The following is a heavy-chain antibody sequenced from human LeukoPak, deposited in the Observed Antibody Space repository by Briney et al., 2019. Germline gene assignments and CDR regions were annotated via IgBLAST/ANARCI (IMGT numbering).Heavy chain of an antibody. CDR3: ASRDVDTAMVTDFDY. Sequence: GASVKVSCKASGYTFTSYDINWVRQAPGQGLEWVGWIKPNSGGTNYAQKFQGRVTMTRDTSISTAYMELSRLRSDDTAVYYCASRDVDTAMVTDFDYWGQGTLVTVSS. D-gene: IGHD5-18*01. V-gene: IGHV1-2*02. J-gene: IGHJ4*02. CDR2: IKPNSGGT. CDR1: GYTFTSYD.